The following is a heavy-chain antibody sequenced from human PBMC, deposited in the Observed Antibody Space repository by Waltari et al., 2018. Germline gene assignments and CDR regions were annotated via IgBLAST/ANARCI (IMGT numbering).Heavy chain of an antibody. V-gene: IGHV4-39*01. D-gene: IGHD5-12*01. CDR3: ATYIGASVGTAAFDV. CDR1: GVSITSNRPY. Sequence: QLQLQESGPGLVKPSETLSLPCSVSGVSITSNRPYWGWIRQPPGQGLEWIGTMSYTGATYSSPSLDSRVTVSRDTSKNQLSLKLVSVTAADTAVYYCATYIGASVGTAAFDVWGQGTMVTVSS. CDR2: MSYTGAT. J-gene: IGHJ3*01.